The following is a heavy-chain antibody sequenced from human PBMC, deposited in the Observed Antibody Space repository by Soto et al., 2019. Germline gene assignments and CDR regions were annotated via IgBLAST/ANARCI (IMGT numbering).Heavy chain of an antibody. CDR1: GDTFNNYA. CDR2: IIPLFGST. D-gene: IGHD2-15*01. V-gene: IGHV1-69*12. CDR3: ARGVVVVDVTPRGDAFRI. Sequence: QVQLVQSGAEVRKPGSSVKVSCKAPGDTFNNYAFTWVRQAPGEGLEWMGLIIPLFGSTSFAPTFQGRVAITADQSTNTIYMELSSLRPEDTAMYYCARGVVVVDVTPRGDAFRIWGQGTKVTVS. J-gene: IGHJ3*02.